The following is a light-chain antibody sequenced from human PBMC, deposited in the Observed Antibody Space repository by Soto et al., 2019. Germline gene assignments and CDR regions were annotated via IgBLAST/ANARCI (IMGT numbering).Light chain of an antibody. CDR2: DVS. V-gene: IGLV2-14*03. CDR3: SSYTSGSTRVV. J-gene: IGLJ2*01. Sequence: QSALTQPASVSGSPGQSITISCTGTSSDVGGYNYVSWYQQHPGKAPKVMIYDVSKRPSGISNRFSGSKSGNTASLTISVLQVEDEADYYCSSYTSGSTRVVFGGGTKLTVL. CDR1: SSDVGGYNY.